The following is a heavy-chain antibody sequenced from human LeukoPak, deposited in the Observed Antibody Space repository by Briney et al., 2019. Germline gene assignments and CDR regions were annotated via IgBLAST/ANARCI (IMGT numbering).Heavy chain of an antibody. CDR2: ISGSGGTT. D-gene: IGHD2-15*01. CDR1: GFTFSSYA. V-gene: IGHV3-23*01. CDR3: AKQLGYCSDGSCYFPY. J-gene: IGHJ4*02. Sequence: GGSLRLSCAASGFTFSSYAMSWVRQAPGKGLEWVSTISGSGGTTYYADSVQGRFTISRDNSKSTLCLQMNSLRAEDTAVYYCAKQLGYCSDGSCYFPYWGQGTLVTVSS.